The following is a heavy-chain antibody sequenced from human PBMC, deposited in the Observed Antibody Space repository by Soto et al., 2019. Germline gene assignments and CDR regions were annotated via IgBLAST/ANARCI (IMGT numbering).Heavy chain of an antibody. D-gene: IGHD3-3*01. J-gene: IGHJ4*02. CDR1: GVSISSGYY. CDR3: RRVTYDSGEY. Sequence: ETLSLTCSVSGVSISSGYYCVCIRQPPGKGLEWIGSIFHSGTTHYNPSLKSRVTISVETSKNEFSLKLPSVTAADAAVYYSRRVTYDSGEYWGQGTLVTVSS. V-gene: IGHV4-38-2*02. CDR2: IFHSGTT.